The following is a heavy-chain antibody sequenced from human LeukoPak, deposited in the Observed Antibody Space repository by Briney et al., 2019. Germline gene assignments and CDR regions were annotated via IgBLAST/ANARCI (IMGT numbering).Heavy chain of an antibody. CDR2: ISSSSSYI. D-gene: IGHD5-24*01. Sequence: GGSLRLSCAASGFTFDSYAMSWVRQAPGRGLEWVSSISSSSSYIYYADSVKGRFTISRDNAKNSLYLQMNSLRAEDTAVYYCASDEMGWFDPWGQGTLVTVSS. J-gene: IGHJ5*02. CDR1: GFTFDSYA. V-gene: IGHV3-21*01. CDR3: ASDEMGWFDP.